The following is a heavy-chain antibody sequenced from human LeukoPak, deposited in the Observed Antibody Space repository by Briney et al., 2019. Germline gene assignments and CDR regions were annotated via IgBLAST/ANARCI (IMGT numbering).Heavy chain of an antibody. CDR3: TRHGEYYDILTGYHFDY. CDR1: GFTFSGSA. D-gene: IGHD3-9*01. J-gene: IGHJ4*02. V-gene: IGHV3-73*01. Sequence: GGSLRLSCAASGFTFSGSALHWVRRASGKGLEWVGRIRSKANSYATAYAASVKGRFTISRDDSKNTAYLQMNSLKTEDTAVYYCTRHGEYYDILTGYHFDYWGQGTLVTVSS. CDR2: IRSKANSYAT.